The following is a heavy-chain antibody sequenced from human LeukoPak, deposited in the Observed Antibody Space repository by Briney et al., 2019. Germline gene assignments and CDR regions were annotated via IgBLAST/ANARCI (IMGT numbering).Heavy chain of an antibody. CDR2: IYSGGST. CDR3: VSLPGSGH. V-gene: IGHV3-53*01. CDR1: GFTVSTNY. Sequence: GGSLRLSCAASGFTVSTNYMTWVRQAPGEGLDWVSVIYSGGSTYYADSLKGRFTISRDDSKNTLYLQMNSLRAEDTAVYYCVSLPGSGHWGQGTLVTVSS. D-gene: IGHD3-10*01. J-gene: IGHJ4*02.